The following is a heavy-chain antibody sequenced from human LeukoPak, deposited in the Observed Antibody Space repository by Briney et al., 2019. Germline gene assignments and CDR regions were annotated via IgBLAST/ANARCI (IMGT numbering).Heavy chain of an antibody. J-gene: IGHJ4*02. V-gene: IGHV1-69*05. Sequence: GASVKVSCKASGGTFSSSAISWVRQAPGQGLECMGGIIPIFGTANYAQKFQGRVTITTDESTSTAYMELSSLRSEDTAVYYCARDRRHYGDYDLDYWGQGTLVTVSS. CDR1: GGTFSSSA. D-gene: IGHD4-17*01. CDR2: IIPIFGTA. CDR3: ARDRRHYGDYDLDY.